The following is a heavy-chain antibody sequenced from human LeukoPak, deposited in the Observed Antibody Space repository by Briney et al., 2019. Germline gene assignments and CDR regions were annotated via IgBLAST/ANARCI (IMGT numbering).Heavy chain of an antibody. D-gene: IGHD3-10*01. CDR3: ARLLGPHDY. CDR2: IRYDGSNK. J-gene: IGHJ4*02. Sequence: QSGGSLRLSCAASGFTFSSYGMHWVRQAPGKGLEWVAFIRYDGSNKYYADSVKGRFTISRDNAKNSLYLQMNSLRAEDTAVYYCARLLGPHDYWGQGTLVTVSS. CDR1: GFTFSSYG. V-gene: IGHV3-30*02.